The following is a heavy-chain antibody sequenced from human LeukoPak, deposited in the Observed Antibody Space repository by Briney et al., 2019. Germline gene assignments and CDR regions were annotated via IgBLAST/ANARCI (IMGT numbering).Heavy chain of an antibody. D-gene: IGHD4-17*01. Sequence: PSETLSLTCGVSGGSITSTNYWTWVRQPPGKGLEWIGEVNLQGSTNYNPSLMGRVAISVDMSENHISLQLTSVTAADTAVYYCARVTRYYGDADAFDIWGQGTMLTVSS. CDR3: ARVTRYYGDADAFDI. CDR1: GGSITSTNY. CDR2: VNLQGST. V-gene: IGHV4-4*02. J-gene: IGHJ3*02.